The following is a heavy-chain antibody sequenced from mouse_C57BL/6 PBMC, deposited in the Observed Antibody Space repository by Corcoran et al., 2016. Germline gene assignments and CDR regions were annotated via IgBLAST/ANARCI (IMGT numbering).Heavy chain of an antibody. V-gene: IGHV1-26*01. J-gene: IGHJ3*01. Sequence: EVQLQQSGPELVKPGASVKISCKASGYTFTDYYMNWVKQSHGKSLEWIGDINPNNGGTSYNQKFKGKATLPVDKSSSTAYMELRSLTSEDSAVYYCARSYYDPLAYWGQGTLVTVSA. CDR2: INPNNGGT. CDR3: ARSYYDPLAY. CDR1: GYTFTDYY. D-gene: IGHD2-4*01.